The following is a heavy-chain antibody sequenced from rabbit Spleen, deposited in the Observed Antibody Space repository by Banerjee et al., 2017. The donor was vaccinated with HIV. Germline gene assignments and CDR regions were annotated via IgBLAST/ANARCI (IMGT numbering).Heavy chain of an antibody. V-gene: IGHV1S45*01. CDR3: TRDSGSGPYIDGYFNL. CDR1: GFSFSPSYD. J-gene: IGHJ4*01. D-gene: IGHD1-1*01. CDR2: IYTGNVKA. Sequence: QEQLVESGGGLVQPGTSLTLTCTASGFSFSPSYDMCWVRQAPGKGLEWIACIYTGNVKAYYASWAKGRFTISKTSSTTVTLRMTSLTVAETATYFCTRDSGSGPYIDGYFNLWGPGTLVTVS.